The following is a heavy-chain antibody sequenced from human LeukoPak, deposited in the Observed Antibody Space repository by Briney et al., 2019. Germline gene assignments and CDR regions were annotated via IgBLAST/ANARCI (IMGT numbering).Heavy chain of an antibody. V-gene: IGHV5-51*01. CDR3: ARLRTTRGPVTVTPSYPDSPNWFDP. CDR2: INPSDSDT. J-gene: IGHJ5*02. D-gene: IGHD4-17*01. CDR1: GYTFNTYW. Sequence: GESLKLSCKGSGYTFNTYWIGWVRQMPGKGLEWMGIINPSDSDTTYNPSFQGQVTISADRSISTAYLQWSSLKASDTAIYYCARLRTTRGPVTVTPSYPDSPNWFDPWGQGTLVTVSS.